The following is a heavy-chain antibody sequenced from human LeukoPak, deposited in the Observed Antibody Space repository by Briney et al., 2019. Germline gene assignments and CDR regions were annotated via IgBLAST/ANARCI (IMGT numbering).Heavy chain of an antibody. Sequence: ASVTVSCKASGGTFSSYAISWVRQAPGQGLEWMGRIIPILGIANYAQKFRGRVTITADKSTSTAYMELSSLRSEDTAVYYCARDHDKSPFDYWGQGTLVTVSS. CDR1: GGTFSSYA. D-gene: IGHD3-22*01. V-gene: IGHV1-69*04. J-gene: IGHJ4*02. CDR3: ARDHDKSPFDY. CDR2: IIPILGIA.